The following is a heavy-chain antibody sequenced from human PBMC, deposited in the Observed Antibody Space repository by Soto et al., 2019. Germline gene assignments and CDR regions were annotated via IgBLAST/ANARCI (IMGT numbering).Heavy chain of an antibody. J-gene: IGHJ4*02. Sequence: SVKVSCKASGGTLSSYAISWVRQAPGQGLEWMGGIIPIFGTANYAQKFQGRVTITADESTSTAYMELSSLRSEDTAVYYCARGLTRTIFGVVIIVRFDYWGQGTLVTVSS. V-gene: IGHV1-69*13. CDR2: IIPIFGTA. CDR3: ARGLTRTIFGVVIIVRFDY. CDR1: GGTLSSYA. D-gene: IGHD3-3*01.